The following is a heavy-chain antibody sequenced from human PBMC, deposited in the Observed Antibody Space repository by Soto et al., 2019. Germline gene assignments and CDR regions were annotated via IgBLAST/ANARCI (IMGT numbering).Heavy chain of an antibody. J-gene: IGHJ5*02. CDR2: IYYSGST. CDR1: GGSISGSSYY. V-gene: IGHV4-39*01. D-gene: IGHD3-3*01. Sequence: SETLSLTCTVSGGSISGSSYYWGWIRQPPGKGLEWIGSIYYSGSTYYDPSLKSRVTISVDTSKNQFSLKLSSVTAADTAVYYCARLTVSGDFWSKPRFDPWGQGTLVTVSS. CDR3: ARLTVSGDFWSKPRFDP.